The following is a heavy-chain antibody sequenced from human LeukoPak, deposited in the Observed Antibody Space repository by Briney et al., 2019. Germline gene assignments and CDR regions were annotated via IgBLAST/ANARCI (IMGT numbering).Heavy chain of an antibody. D-gene: IGHD2-15*01. Sequence: GGSLRLSCAASGFTFNNAWMSWVRQAPGKGLEWVGRIKSKTDGGATDYAAPVKGRFTISRDDSKSTLYLQMNSLKTEDTAVYYCTTSNFADRDYWGQGTLVTVSS. J-gene: IGHJ4*02. V-gene: IGHV3-15*01. CDR3: TTSNFADRDY. CDR1: GFTFNNAW. CDR2: IKSKTDGGAT.